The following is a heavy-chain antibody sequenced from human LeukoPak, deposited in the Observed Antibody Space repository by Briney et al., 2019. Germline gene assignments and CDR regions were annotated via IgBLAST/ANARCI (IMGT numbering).Heavy chain of an antibody. V-gene: IGHV3-7*01. CDR3: ASESYDYVWGSYRPFDY. J-gene: IGHJ4*02. Sequence: GGSLRLSCAASGFTFSSYWMSWVRQAPGKGLEWVANIKQDGSEKYYVDSVKGRFTISRDNAKNSLYLQMNSLRAEDTAVYYCASESYDYVWGSYRPFDYWGQGTLATVSS. D-gene: IGHD3-16*02. CDR1: GFTFSSYW. CDR2: IKQDGSEK.